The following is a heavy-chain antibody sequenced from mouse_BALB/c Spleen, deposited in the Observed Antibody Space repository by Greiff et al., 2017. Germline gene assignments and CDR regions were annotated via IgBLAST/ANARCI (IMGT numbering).Heavy chain of an antibody. D-gene: IGHD4-1*01. CDR1: GYSITSGYY. CDR2: ISYDGSN. V-gene: IGHV3-6*02. CDR3: AETGTGFDY. J-gene: IGHJ2*01. Sequence: EVKVEESGPGLVKPSQSLSLTCSVTGYSITSGYYWNWIRQFPGNKLEWMGYISYDGSNNYNPSLKNRISITRDTSKNQFFLKLNSVTTEDTATYYCAETGTGFDYWGQGTTLTVSS.